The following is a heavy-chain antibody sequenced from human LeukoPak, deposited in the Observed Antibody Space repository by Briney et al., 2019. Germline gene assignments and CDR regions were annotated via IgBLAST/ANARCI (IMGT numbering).Heavy chain of an antibody. D-gene: IGHD3-9*01. J-gene: IGHJ4*02. CDR3: AKDKTGTPPFDY. CDR2: ISGSGGST. Sequence: GGSLRLSCAASGFTFRSYAMTWVRQSPGKGLEWVSAISGSGGSTYYADSVKGRFTISRDNPKNTLYLQMNSLRAEDTAVYYCAKDKTGTPPFDYWGQGTLVTVSS. V-gene: IGHV3-23*01. CDR1: GFTFRSYA.